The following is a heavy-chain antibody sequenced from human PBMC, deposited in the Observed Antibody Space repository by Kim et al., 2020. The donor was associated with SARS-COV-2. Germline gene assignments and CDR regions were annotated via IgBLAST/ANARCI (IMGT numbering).Heavy chain of an antibody. J-gene: IGHJ4*02. CDR1: GFTFSTYS. CDR2: ISGSGSIT. Sequence: GGSLRLSCAVSGFTFSTYSMIWVRQAPGKGLEYVSGISGSGSITSYADSVKGRFTISRDNSKNTLHLQMNSLRVDDTAVYYCAKALYGGHDYCVPGTLVT. V-gene: IGHV3-23*01. CDR3: AKALYGGHDY. D-gene: IGHD4-17*01.